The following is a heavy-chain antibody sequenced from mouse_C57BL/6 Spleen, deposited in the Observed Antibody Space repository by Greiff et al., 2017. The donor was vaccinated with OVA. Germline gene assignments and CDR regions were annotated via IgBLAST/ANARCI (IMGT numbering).Heavy chain of an antibody. CDR1: GYTFTSYW. CDR2: INPSNGGT. CDR3: ARVIYDGYYGHAMDY. Sequence: QVQLQQPGPELVKPGASVKLSCKASGYTFTSYWMHWVKQRPGQGLEWIGNINPSNGGTNYNEKFKSKATLTVDKSSSTAYMQLSSLTSEDSAVYYCARVIYDGYYGHAMDYWGQGTSVTVSS. D-gene: IGHD2-3*01. J-gene: IGHJ4*01. V-gene: IGHV1-53*01.